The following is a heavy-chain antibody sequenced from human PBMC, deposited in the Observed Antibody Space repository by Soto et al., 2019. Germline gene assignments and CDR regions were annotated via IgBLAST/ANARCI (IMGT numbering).Heavy chain of an antibody. CDR3: ARVIAVAGTYYYYYGMDV. Sequence: QVQLVQSGAEVKKPGSSVKVSCKASGGTFSSYAISWVRQAPGQGLEWMGGIIPIFGTANYAQKFQGRVTITADESTSTAYMVLSSLRAEDTAVYYCARVIAVAGTYYYYYGMDVWGQGTTVTVSS. D-gene: IGHD6-19*01. CDR1: GGTFSSYA. V-gene: IGHV1-69*01. CDR2: IIPIFGTA. J-gene: IGHJ6*02.